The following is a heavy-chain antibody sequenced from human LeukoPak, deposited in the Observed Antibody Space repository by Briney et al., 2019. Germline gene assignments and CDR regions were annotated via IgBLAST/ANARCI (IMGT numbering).Heavy chain of an antibody. CDR3: ARAKYYDILTGPTNHWHFDL. D-gene: IGHD3-9*01. CDR2: IKQDGSEK. Sequence: KAGGSLRLSCAASGFTFSSYWMSWVRQAPGKGLEWVANIKQDGSEKYYVDSVKGRFTISRDNAKNSLYLQMNSLRPEDTALYYCARAKYYDILTGPTNHWHFDLWGRGTLVAVSS. CDR1: GFTFSSYW. J-gene: IGHJ2*01. V-gene: IGHV3-7*03.